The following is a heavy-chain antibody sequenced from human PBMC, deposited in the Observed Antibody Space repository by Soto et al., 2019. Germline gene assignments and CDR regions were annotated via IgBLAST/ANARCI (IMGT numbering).Heavy chain of an antibody. D-gene: IGHD2-15*01. Sequence: SETLSLTCTVSGGSISGYYWIWIRQPPGKGLEWIGYIYHSGSTYYNPSLKSRVTISVDRSKNQFSLKLSSVTAADTAVYYCARGQVVAAQHWGQGTLVTVSS. CDR1: GGSISGYY. CDR2: IYHSGST. V-gene: IGHV4-30-2*01. J-gene: IGHJ4*02. CDR3: ARGQVVAAQH.